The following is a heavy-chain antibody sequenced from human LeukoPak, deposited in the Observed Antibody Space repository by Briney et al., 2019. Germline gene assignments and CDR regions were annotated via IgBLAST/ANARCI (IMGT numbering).Heavy chain of an antibody. CDR3: AKVRYDSSGYQSPYFDY. J-gene: IGHJ4*02. Sequence: TGGSLRLSCAASGFTFSSYAMSWVRQAPGKGLEWVSVISCSGGSTYYADSVKGRFTISRDNSKNTLYLQMNSLRAEDTAVYYCAKVRYDSSGYQSPYFDYWGQGILVTVSS. CDR2: ISCSGGST. V-gene: IGHV3-23*01. CDR1: GFTFSSYA. D-gene: IGHD3-22*01.